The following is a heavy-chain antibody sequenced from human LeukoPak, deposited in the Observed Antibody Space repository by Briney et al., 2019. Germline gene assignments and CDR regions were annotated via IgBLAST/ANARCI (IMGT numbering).Heavy chain of an antibody. CDR1: GFTFSSYG. J-gene: IGHJ3*02. CDR2: ISYDGSNK. D-gene: IGHD3-16*01. Sequence: GRSLRLSCAASGFTFSSYGMHWVRQALGKGLEWVAVISYDGSNKYYADSVKGRFTISRDNSKNTLYLQMNSLRAEDTAVYYCAKGQGIRWGAFDIWGQGTMVTVSS. V-gene: IGHV3-30*18. CDR3: AKGQGIRWGAFDI.